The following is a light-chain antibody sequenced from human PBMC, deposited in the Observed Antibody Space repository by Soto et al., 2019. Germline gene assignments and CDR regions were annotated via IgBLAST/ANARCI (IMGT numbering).Light chain of an antibody. Sequence: DIQMTQSPSTLSASVGNRVTISCRASQSISSYLNWYQQKPGKAPKLLIYDASSLESGVPSRFSGSGSGTEFTLTTSSLQPDDFATYYCQQYDSYSTFGQGTKVDIK. V-gene: IGKV1-5*01. CDR2: DAS. CDR1: QSISSY. CDR3: QQYDSYST. J-gene: IGKJ1*01.